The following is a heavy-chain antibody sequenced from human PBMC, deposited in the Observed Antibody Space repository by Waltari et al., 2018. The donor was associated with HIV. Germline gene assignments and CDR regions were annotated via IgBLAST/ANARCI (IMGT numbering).Heavy chain of an antibody. CDR1: GFTFSPFG. V-gene: IGHV3-21*01. Sequence: EVQLVESGGGLFKPGGSLRLSCEAPGFTFSPFGMTWVRQAPGKGLEWVSTIAHNNEMYYGYLVEGRFTISRDNAKNSVHLQMNRLRAEDTAVYYCARDGSDWSRDYWGQGTLVTVSS. CDR2: IAHNNEM. CDR3: ARDGSDWSRDY. J-gene: IGHJ4*02. D-gene: IGHD6-19*01.